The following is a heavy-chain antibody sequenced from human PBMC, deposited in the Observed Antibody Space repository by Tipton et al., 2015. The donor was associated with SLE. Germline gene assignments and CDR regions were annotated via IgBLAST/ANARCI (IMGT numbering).Heavy chain of an antibody. CDR1: GCTFTSYG. CDR2: ISAYNGNT. Sequence: QSGPEVKKPGASVKVSCKASGCTFTSYGISWVRQAPGQGLEWMGWISAYNGNTNYAQKLQGRVTMTTDTSTSTAYMELSSLRSEDTAVYYCARGGEAFYYYYGMDVWGQGTTVTVSS. D-gene: IGHD3-16*01. J-gene: IGHJ6*02. CDR3: ARGGEAFYYYYGMDV. V-gene: IGHV1-18*01.